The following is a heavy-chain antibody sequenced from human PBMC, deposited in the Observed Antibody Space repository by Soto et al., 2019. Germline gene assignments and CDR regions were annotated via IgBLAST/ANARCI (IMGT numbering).Heavy chain of an antibody. CDR3: ARGSFSGLYYYYGMDV. CDR2: IYTSGST. J-gene: IGHJ6*02. Sequence: SETLSLTCTVSGGSISSYYWSWIRQPAGKGLEWIGRIYTSGSTNYNPSLKSRVTMSVDTSKNQFSLKLSSVTAADTAVYYCARGSFSGLYYYYGMDVWGQGTTVTVSS. V-gene: IGHV4-4*07. D-gene: IGHD2-15*01. CDR1: GGSISSYY.